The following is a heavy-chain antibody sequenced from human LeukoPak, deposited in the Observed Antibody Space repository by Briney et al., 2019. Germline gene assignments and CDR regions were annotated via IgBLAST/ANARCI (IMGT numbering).Heavy chain of an antibody. CDR2: IHRGGTT. CDR3: ARAGTVTTYWYFDL. Sequence: GGSLRLSCAASGFTISRSYMSWVRQAPGKGLEWVSVIHRGGTTYYADSVKGRFTISRDNSKNTLYLQMNSLRAEDTAVYYCARAGTVTTYWYFDLWGRGTLATVSS. J-gene: IGHJ2*01. D-gene: IGHD4-11*01. V-gene: IGHV3-66*01. CDR1: GFTISRSY.